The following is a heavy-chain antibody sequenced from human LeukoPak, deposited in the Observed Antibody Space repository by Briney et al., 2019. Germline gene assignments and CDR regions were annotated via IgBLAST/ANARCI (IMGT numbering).Heavy chain of an antibody. CDR3: ARGLGRRDGYNSQY. Sequence: PSETLSLTCTVSGGSISSYYWSWLRQPPGKGLEWIGYIYYSGSTNYNPSLKSRVTISVDTSKNQFSLKLSFVTAADTAVYYCARGLGRRDGYNSQYWGQGTLVTVSS. J-gene: IGHJ4*02. D-gene: IGHD5-24*01. CDR1: GGSISSYY. CDR2: IYYSGST. V-gene: IGHV4-59*01.